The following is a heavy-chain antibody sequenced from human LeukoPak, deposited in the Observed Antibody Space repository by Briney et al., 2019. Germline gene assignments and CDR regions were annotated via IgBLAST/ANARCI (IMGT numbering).Heavy chain of an antibody. V-gene: IGHV4-39*07. CDR3: ASVRDGYNIDY. D-gene: IGHD5-24*01. Sequence: SETLSLTCTVSGGSISNSSSYWGWIRQPPGKGLEWIGSIYYSGSTYYNPSLKSRVTVSVDTSKNQFSLKLSSVTAADTAVYYCASVRDGYNIDYWGQGTLVTVSS. J-gene: IGHJ4*02. CDR1: GGSISNSSSY. CDR2: IYYSGST.